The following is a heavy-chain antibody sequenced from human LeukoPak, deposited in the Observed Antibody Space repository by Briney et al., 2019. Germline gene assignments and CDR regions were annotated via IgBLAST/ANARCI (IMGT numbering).Heavy chain of an antibody. CDR1: GASFSGNY. CDR3: ARGFLEWLLSNDAFDI. J-gene: IGHJ3*02. D-gene: IGHD3-3*01. V-gene: IGHV4-34*01. CDR2: INHSGST. Sequence: SESLSLTCAVYGASFSGNYWSWISHPPRKGLEWVGEINHSGSTNNNPSLKTRVTISVDTSKNQCSLQLSSVPAADPAVYYCARGFLEWLLSNDAFDIWGQGTMVTVSS.